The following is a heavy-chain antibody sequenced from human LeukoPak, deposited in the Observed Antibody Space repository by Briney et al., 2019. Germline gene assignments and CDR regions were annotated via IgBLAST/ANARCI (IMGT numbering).Heavy chain of an antibody. Sequence: GGSLRLSCAVSGFTFSDYYMSWIRQAPGKGLEWVANIKQDGSLKFYLDSVKGRFTISRDNAKNSLYLELNSLTAEDTAAYYCARESPTTWERVAFDYWGQGTLVTVSS. V-gene: IGHV3-7*01. CDR2: IKQDGSLK. CDR3: ARESPTTWERVAFDY. J-gene: IGHJ4*02. D-gene: IGHD7-27*01. CDR1: GFTFSDYY.